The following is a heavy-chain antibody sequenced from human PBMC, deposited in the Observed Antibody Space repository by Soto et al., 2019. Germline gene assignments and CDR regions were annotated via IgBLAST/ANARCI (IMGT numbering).Heavy chain of an antibody. CDR2: ISGSGGNT. D-gene: IGHD1-20*01. CDR1: GFTFSSYS. J-gene: IGHJ4*02. V-gene: IGHV3-23*01. Sequence: PGGSLRLSCAASGFTFSSYSMSWVRQAPGKGLEWVSAISGSGGNTYYADSVKGRFTTSRDNSKNTLYLQMNSLRAEDTAVFYCAKIPERLITGTTAFDYWGQGTLVTVSS. CDR3: AKIPERLITGTTAFDY.